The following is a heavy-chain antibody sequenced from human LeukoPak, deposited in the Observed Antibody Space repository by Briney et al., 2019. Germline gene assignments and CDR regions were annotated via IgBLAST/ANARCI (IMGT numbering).Heavy chain of an antibody. D-gene: IGHD2-2*01. J-gene: IGHJ5*02. CDR1: GYTFTKQY. CDR3: AKEGYCSTTSCLYKWFDP. CDR2: INLSGGST. V-gene: IGHV1-46*01. Sequence: ASVKVSCKASGYTFTKQYMHGVRQAPGQGLEWMGFINLSGGSTNYAQKFQGRVTMTRDTSTSTVYMELSSLRSEDTAVYYCAKEGYCSTTSCLYKWFDPWGQGTLVTVSS.